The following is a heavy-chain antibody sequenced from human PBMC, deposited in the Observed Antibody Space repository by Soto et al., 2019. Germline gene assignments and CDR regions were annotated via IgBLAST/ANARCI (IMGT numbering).Heavy chain of an antibody. Sequence: PSETLSLTCTVSGGSVSSGDFYWSWIRQPPGKGLEWIGNIYYSGSTNYNPSLKSRATISVDTSKNQFSLKLSSVTAADTAVYYCARVVGATNWFDPWGQGTLVTVSS. CDR3: ARVVGATNWFDP. CDR1: GGSVSSGDFY. D-gene: IGHD1-26*01. V-gene: IGHV4-61*08. CDR2: IYYSGST. J-gene: IGHJ5*02.